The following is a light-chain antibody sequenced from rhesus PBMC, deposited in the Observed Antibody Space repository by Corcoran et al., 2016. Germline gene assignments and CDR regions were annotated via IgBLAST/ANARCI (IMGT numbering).Light chain of an antibody. J-gene: IGKJ4*01. Sequence: DIQMTQSPSALSASVGDRVTISCRASQNTYSNLAWYQQKPGKAPKLLIYAVSSLQTGITSRFSGSGSGADFTLTISRLQPEDSATYYCQHYYDNTRTFGGGTKVEIK. CDR1: QNTYSN. V-gene: IGKV1S8*01. CDR2: AVS. CDR3: QHYYDNTRT.